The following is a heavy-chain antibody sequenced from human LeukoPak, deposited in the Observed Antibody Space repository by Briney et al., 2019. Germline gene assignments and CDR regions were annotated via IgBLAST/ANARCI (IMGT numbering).Heavy chain of an antibody. V-gene: IGHV1-24*01. Sequence: ASVKVSCKVSGYTLTELSMHWVRRAPGKGLEWMGGFDPEDGETIYAQKFQGRATMTEDTSTDTAYMELSSLRSEDTAVYYCATGVYSYGPFYYYYGMDVWGQGTTVTVSS. CDR2: FDPEDGET. D-gene: IGHD5-18*01. J-gene: IGHJ6*02. CDR3: ATGVYSYGPFYYYYGMDV. CDR1: GYTLTELS.